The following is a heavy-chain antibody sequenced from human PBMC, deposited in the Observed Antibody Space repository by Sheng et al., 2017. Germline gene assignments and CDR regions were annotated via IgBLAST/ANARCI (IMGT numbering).Heavy chain of an antibody. J-gene: IGHJ3*02. CDR1: GFTSADFA. V-gene: IGHV3-23*01. CDR3: AKGGIAAAGTVGAFDI. CDR2: LSGSGLNT. D-gene: IGHD6-13*01. Sequence: LESGGALVQPGGSLRLSCAMSGFTSADFAMAWVRQGPGKGLEWVSSLSGSGLNTYYADPVKGRFKISRDSSTNTLYLQMDSLRVEDTALYYCAKGGIAAAGTVGAFDIWDQG.